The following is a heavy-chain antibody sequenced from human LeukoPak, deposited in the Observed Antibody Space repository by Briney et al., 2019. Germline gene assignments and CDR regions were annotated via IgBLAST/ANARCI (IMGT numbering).Heavy chain of an antibody. D-gene: IGHD3-22*01. CDR2: IYWDDDK. J-gene: IGHJ4*02. V-gene: IGHV2-5*02. Sequence: SGPTLVNPTQTLTLTCTFSGFSLRTSGVGVGWIRQPPGKALEWLALIYWDDDKRYSPSLKSRLTITKDTSKNQVVLTMTNMDPVDTATYYCARNGYYYDSSGYLADYWGQGTLVTVSS. CDR3: ARNGYYYDSSGYLADY. CDR1: GFSLRTSGVG.